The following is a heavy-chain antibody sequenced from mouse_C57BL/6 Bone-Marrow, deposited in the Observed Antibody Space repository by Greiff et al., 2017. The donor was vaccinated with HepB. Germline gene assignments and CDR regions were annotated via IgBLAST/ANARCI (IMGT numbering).Heavy chain of an antibody. V-gene: IGHV5-17*02. J-gene: IGHJ4*01. CDR3: AKRDPFYYAMDY. CDR1: GFTFSSFG. Sequence: EVQVVESGGGLVQPGGSRKLSCAASGFTFSSFGIHWVRQAPEKGLEWVAYISSGSSAIYYADTVKGRFTISRDNPKNTLFLQMTSLRSEDTAMYYCAKRDPFYYAMDYWGQGTSVTVSS. CDR2: ISSGSSAI.